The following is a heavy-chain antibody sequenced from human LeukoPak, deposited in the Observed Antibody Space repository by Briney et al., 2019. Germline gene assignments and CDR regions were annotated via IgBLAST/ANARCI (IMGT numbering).Heavy chain of an antibody. Sequence: GGSLRLSCTASGFSFSTYAMNWVRQAPGKGLEWVASVIGSGVDTYHAVSVKGRFTVSRDNSKNTLYLQMNSLRAEDTAVYYCAFELRYFDWLFAGNDYWGQGTLVTVSS. CDR2: VIGSGVDT. CDR1: GFSFSTYA. J-gene: IGHJ4*02. CDR3: AFELRYFDWLFAGNDY. V-gene: IGHV3-23*01. D-gene: IGHD3-9*01.